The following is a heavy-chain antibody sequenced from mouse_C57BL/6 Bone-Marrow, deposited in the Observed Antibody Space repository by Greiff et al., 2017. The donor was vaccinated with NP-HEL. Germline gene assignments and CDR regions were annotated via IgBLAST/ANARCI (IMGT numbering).Heavy chain of an antibody. CDR1: GFNIKDDY. J-gene: IGHJ2*01. V-gene: IGHV14-4*01. CDR3: TTRDYYGSSDGGY. D-gene: IGHD1-1*01. CDR2: IDPENGDT. Sequence: VQLQQSGAELVRPGASVKLSCTASGFNIKDDYMHWVKQRPEQGLEWIGWIDPENGDTEYASKFQGKATITADTSSNTAYLQLSSLTSEDTAVYYCTTRDYYGSSDGGYWGQGTTLTVAS.